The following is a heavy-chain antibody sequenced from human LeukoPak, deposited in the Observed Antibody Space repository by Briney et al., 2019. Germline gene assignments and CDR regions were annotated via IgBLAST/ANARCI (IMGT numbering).Heavy chain of an antibody. Sequence: SETLSLTCTVSGGSISSGGHYWRWIRQHPGKGLEWIGYIYYSGSAYYNPSLKSRVTISVDTSKNQFSLKLSSVTAADTAVYYCARLRGGQLAFDYWGQGTLVTVSS. CDR1: GGSISSGGHY. V-gene: IGHV4-31*03. CDR3: ARLRGGQLAFDY. CDR2: IYYSGSA. J-gene: IGHJ4*02. D-gene: IGHD6-6*01.